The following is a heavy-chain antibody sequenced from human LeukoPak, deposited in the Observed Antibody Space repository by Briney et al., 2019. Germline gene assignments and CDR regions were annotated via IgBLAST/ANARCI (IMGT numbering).Heavy chain of an antibody. V-gene: IGHV1-2*02. J-gene: IGHJ5*02. Sequence: VASVKVSCKASGYTFTGYYMHWVRQAPGQGLEWMGWINPNSGGTNYAQKFQGRVTMTRDTSISTAYMELSRLRSDDTAVYYCARGLDVVVVVAATNFWFDPWGQGTLVTVSS. D-gene: IGHD2-15*01. CDR3: ARGLDVVVVVAATNFWFDP. CDR1: GYTFTGYY. CDR2: INPNSGGT.